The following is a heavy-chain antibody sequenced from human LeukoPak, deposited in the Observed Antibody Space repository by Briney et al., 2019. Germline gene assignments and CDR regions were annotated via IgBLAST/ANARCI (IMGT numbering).Heavy chain of an antibody. V-gene: IGHV5-51*01. CDR3: ARRGAAAGKNYYGMDV. J-gene: IGHJ6*02. CDR2: VYPGDSDT. CDR1: GFSFTSYW. D-gene: IGHD6-13*01. Sequence: GESLKISCKGSGFSFTSYWIGWVRQMPGKGLEWMGIVYPGDSDTSYSPSFQGQVTISADKSISTAYLQWSSLKASDTAMYYCARRGAAAGKNYYGMDVWGQGTTVTVSS.